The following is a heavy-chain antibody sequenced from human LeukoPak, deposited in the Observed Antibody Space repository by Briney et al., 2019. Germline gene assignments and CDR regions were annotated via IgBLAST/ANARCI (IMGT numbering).Heavy chain of an antibody. CDR1: GFTFSSYW. CDR2: IKEDGSKK. J-gene: IGHJ4*02. CDR3: ARDFQSSY. V-gene: IGHV3-7*01. Sequence: GGFLRLSCAASGFTFSSYWMIWVRQAPGKGLEWVANIKEDGSKKNYVDSVMGRFTISRDNAKNSLYLQMNRLRVEDTAVYYCARDFQSSYWGQGTLVTVSS.